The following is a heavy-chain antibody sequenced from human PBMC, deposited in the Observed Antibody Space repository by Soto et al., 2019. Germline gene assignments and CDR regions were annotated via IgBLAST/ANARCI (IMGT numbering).Heavy chain of an antibody. CDR1: GGSISSSYW. CDR2: IYHSGST. CDR3: XXXXGSYYYGMDV. Sequence: QVQLQESGPGLVKPSGTLSLTCAVSGGSISSSYWWSWVRQPPGKGLEWIGEIYHSGSTNYNTSXXXXXXXXXXXXXXXXXXXXXXXXXXXXXXXXXXXXXGSYYYGMDVWGQGTTVTVSS. V-gene: IGHV4-4*02. J-gene: IGHJ6*02.